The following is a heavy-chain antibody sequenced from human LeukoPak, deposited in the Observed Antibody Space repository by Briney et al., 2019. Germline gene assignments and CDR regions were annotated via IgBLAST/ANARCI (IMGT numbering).Heavy chain of an antibody. CDR2: INPNSGGT. CDR3: ARNPPLHYDILTGYYANPEFDY. CDR1: GYTFTGYY. Sequence: ASVKVSCKASGYTFTGYYMHWVRQAPGQGLECMGWINPNSGGTNYAQKFQGRVTMTRDTSISTAYMELSRLRSDDTAVYYCARNPPLHYDILTGYYANPEFDYWGQGTLVTVSS. D-gene: IGHD3-9*01. J-gene: IGHJ4*02. V-gene: IGHV1-2*02.